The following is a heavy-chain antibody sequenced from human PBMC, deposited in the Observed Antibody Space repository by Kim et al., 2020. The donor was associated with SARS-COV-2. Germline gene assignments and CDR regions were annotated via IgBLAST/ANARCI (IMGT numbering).Heavy chain of an antibody. D-gene: IGHD3-9*01. Sequence: GGSLRLSCAASGFSFNNYGMNWVRQAPGKGLEWVAFISYEGSKKQYLDSLQGRFTVSRDYSKNTLYLQMNSLTAEDTAVYYCAKQDYIFGLNTYYDMDLWGQGTTCTASS. CDR3: AKQDYIFGLNTYYDMDL. CDR2: ISYEGSKK. CDR1: GFSFNNYG. V-gene: IGHV3-30*18. J-gene: IGHJ6*02.